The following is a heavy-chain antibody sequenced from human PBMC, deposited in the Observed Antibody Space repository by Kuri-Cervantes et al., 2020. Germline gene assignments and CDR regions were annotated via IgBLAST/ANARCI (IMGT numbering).Heavy chain of an antibody. J-gene: IGHJ4*02. Sequence: GESLKISCAASGFTFSSYVMSWVRQAPGKGLEWVSAISGSGGSTYYADSVKGRFAIFRDNSKSTLYLQMNSLRAEDTAVYYCARVAGGATLNAAYWGQGTLVTVSS. V-gene: IGHV3-23*01. CDR3: ARVAGGATLNAAY. CDR1: GFTFSSYV. D-gene: IGHD1-26*01. CDR2: ISGSGGST.